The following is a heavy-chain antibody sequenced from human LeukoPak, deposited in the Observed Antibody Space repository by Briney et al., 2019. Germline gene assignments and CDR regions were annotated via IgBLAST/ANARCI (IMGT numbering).Heavy chain of an antibody. CDR2: IYYSGST. Sequence: SETLSLTCTVSGGSISSYYWSWIRQPPGKGLEWIGYIYYSGSTNYNPSLKSRVTISVDTSKNQFSLKLSSVTAADTAVYYCATHAGGAFDIWGQGTMVTVSS. D-gene: IGHD1-14*01. V-gene: IGHV4-59*08. CDR3: ATHAGGAFDI. CDR1: GGSISSYY. J-gene: IGHJ3*02.